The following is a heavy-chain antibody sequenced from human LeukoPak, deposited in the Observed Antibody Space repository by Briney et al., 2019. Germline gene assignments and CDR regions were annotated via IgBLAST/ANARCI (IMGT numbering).Heavy chain of an antibody. CDR2: ISGSGGST. D-gene: IGHD5-18*01. CDR3: AKPIEFGYSYSFGY. CDR1: GFTFSSYA. Sequence: PGGSLRLSCAASGFTFSSYAMSWVRQAPGKGLEWVSAISGSGGSTYYADSVKGRFTISRDNSKSTLYLQMNSLRAEDTAVYYCAKPIEFGYSYSFGYWGQGTLVTVSS. V-gene: IGHV3-23*01. J-gene: IGHJ4*02.